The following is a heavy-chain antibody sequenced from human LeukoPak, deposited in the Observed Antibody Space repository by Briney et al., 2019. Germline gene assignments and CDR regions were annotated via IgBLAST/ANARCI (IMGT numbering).Heavy chain of an antibody. CDR2: ISNNGYNT. D-gene: IGHD6-19*01. Sequence: GGSLRLSCSASGFTFGSCAMHCVRQAPGKGLEYVSAISNNGYNTYYADSVKGRFTISRDNSKNTLYLQMSSLRAEDTAVYYCVKEAGYTSGWYSDWGRGTLVTVSS. CDR1: GFTFGSCA. V-gene: IGHV3-64D*06. CDR3: VKEAGYTSGWYSD. J-gene: IGHJ4*02.